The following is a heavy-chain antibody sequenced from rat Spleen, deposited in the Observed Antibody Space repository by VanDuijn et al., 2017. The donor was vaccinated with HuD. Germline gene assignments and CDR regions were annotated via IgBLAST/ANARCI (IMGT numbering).Heavy chain of an antibody. Sequence: EVQLVESGGGLVQPGRSLKLSCAASGFTFSDYGVAWVRQAPTTGLEWVATISYGDISGHSGTYYRDSVKGRFTVSRDNTRSTQFLQMDSLRSEDTATYYCARQDTSGYSNWFTYWGQGTLVTVSS. V-gene: IGHV5-29*01. J-gene: IGHJ3*01. CDR1: GFTFSDYG. CDR2: ISYGDISGHSGT. CDR3: ARQDTSGYSNWFTY. D-gene: IGHD4-3*01.